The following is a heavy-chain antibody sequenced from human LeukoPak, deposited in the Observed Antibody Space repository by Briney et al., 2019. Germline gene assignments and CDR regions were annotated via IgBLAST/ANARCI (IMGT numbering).Heavy chain of an antibody. CDR1: GSTFSSYG. J-gene: IGHJ6*03. D-gene: IGHD3-3*01. V-gene: IGHV3-30*18. Sequence: GRSLRLSCAASGSTFSSYGMHGVRQAPGKGLEGVAVISYDGSNKHYADSVKGRFTISRENSKNTLYLKMNSRRAEYTAVYYCAKDYERFYYYMYVWGKGTTVTVSS. CDR3: AKDYERFYYYMYV. CDR2: ISYDGSNK.